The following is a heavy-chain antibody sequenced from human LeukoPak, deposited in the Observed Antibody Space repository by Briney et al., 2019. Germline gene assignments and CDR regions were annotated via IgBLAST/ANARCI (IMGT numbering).Heavy chain of an antibody. Sequence: GRSLRLSCAASGFTFSSYAMRWVRQAPGKGLEWVAVISYDGSNKYYAVSVEGRLTISRDNSKNTLYLQMNSLRAEDTAVYYCATPDYGSGSRNFDYWGQGTLVTVSS. CDR2: ISYDGSNK. CDR1: GFTFSSYA. V-gene: IGHV3-30-3*01. CDR3: ATPDYGSGSRNFDY. D-gene: IGHD3-10*01. J-gene: IGHJ4*02.